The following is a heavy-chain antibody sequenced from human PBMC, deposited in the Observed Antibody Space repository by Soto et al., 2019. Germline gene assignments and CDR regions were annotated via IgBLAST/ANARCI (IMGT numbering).Heavy chain of an antibody. J-gene: IGHJ3*02. CDR3: AREPGMTPIYAFDI. CDR1: GFTFNSYA. CDR2: ISYDGSNK. Sequence: GGSLRLSCAASGFTFNSYAMHWVRQAPGKGLEWVAVISYDGSNKYYADSVKGRFTISRDNSKNTLYLQMNSLRAEDTAVYYCAREPGMTPIYAFDIWGQGTMVTVSS. V-gene: IGHV3-30-3*01.